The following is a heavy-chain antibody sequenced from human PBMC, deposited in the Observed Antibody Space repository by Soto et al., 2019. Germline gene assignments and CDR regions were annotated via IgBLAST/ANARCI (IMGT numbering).Heavy chain of an antibody. CDR2: ISAYNGNT. CDR3: ARDETQSWPMKGHTIRPFDY. D-gene: IGHD6-13*01. V-gene: IGHV1-18*01. J-gene: IGHJ4*02. CDR1: GYTFTSYG. Sequence: ASVKVSCNASGYTFTSYGISWVRQAPGQGLEWMGWISAYNGNTNYAQKLQGRVTMTTDTSTSTAYMELRSLRSDDTAVYYCARDETQSWPMKGHTIRPFDYWGQGTLVTVSS.